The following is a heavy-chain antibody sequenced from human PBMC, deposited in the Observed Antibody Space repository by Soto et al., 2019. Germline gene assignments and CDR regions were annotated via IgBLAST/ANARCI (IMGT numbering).Heavy chain of an antibody. Sequence: QVQLVQSGAEVKKPGASVKVSCKASGYTFTSYGIHWVRQAPGQGLEWMGWISVYNGHTYYAQKLQDRVTMTTDTSTSTAYLELPSLTSDDTAVYYCARGEGDLAFDYWGQGTLVTVSS. J-gene: IGHJ4*02. CDR3: ARGEGDLAFDY. D-gene: IGHD3-16*01. CDR1: GYTFTSYG. CDR2: ISVYNGHT. V-gene: IGHV1-18*01.